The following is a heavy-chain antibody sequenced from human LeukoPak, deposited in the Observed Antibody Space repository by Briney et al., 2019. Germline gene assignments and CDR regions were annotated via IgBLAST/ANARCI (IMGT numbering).Heavy chain of an antibody. V-gene: IGHV3-73*01. D-gene: IGHD3-10*01. CDR1: GLSFTDSG. Sequence: PGGSLKLSCAASGLSFTDSGFHWVRHASGKGLEWVARIANEATNYATAYAASVKGRFTIYRDNSKNTAYHQMNSLKTEDTAVYYCVRHRTAGIGENWFDPWGQGTLVTVSS. CDR2: IANEATNYAT. CDR3: VRHRTAGIGENWFDP. J-gene: IGHJ5*02.